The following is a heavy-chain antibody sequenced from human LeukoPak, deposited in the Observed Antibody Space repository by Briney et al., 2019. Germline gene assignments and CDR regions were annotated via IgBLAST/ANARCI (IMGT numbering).Heavy chain of an antibody. D-gene: IGHD2-15*01. Sequence: GGSLRLSCAASGFTFTSYAINWVRQAPGKGLEWVSTISGSGDITYYADSVKGRFTISRDNSKNTLYLQMNSLRAEDTAVYYCAKRYCSGASCSLFDYWGQGTLVTVSS. V-gene: IGHV3-23*01. J-gene: IGHJ4*02. CDR1: GFTFTSYA. CDR3: AKRYCSGASCSLFDY. CDR2: ISGSGDIT.